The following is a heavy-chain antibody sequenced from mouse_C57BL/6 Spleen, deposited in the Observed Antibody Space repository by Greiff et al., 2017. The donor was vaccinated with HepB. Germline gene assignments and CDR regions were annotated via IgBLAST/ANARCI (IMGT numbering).Heavy chain of an antibody. CDR2: IYPGSGST. V-gene: IGHV1-55*01. Sequence: QVQLQQPGAELVKPGASVKMSCKASGYTFTSYWITWVKQRPGQGLEWIGDIYPGSGSTNYNEKFKSKATLTVDTSSSTAYMQLSSLTSEDSAVYYCARPSYFYGSSYGYFDVWGTGTTVTVSS. D-gene: IGHD1-1*01. CDR3: ARPSYFYGSSYGYFDV. CDR1: GYTFTSYW. J-gene: IGHJ1*03.